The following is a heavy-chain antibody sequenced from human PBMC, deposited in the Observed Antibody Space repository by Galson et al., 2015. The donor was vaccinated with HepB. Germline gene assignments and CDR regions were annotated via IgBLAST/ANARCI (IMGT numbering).Heavy chain of an antibody. CDR2: ISSSGRRE. J-gene: IGHJ6*02. Sequence: LRLSCAASGFAFSSYTMLWVRQAPGGGLEWVALISSSGRREYYADSVRGRFTIPRDDSRNTLFLQINSLRRDDTAVYHCARALRRNTWSHIYYYGLDIWGPGTTVTVS. CDR1: GFAFSSYT. V-gene: IGHV3-30*04. D-gene: IGHD6-13*01. CDR3: ARALRRNTWSHIYYYGLDI.